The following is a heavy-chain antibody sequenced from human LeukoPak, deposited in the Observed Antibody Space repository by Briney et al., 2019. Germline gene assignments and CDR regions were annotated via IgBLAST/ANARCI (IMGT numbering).Heavy chain of an antibody. J-gene: IGHJ4*02. Sequence: GGSLRLSCAASGFTFSTYWMSWVRQAPGKGLELVANIKQDGSEKYYVDSVKSRFTISRDNNAKNSLYLQLNSLRADDTAVYYCARNQRRLDYWGQGALVTVSS. CDR2: IKQDGSEK. CDR1: GFTFSTYW. D-gene: IGHD1-14*01. V-gene: IGHV3-7*01. CDR3: ARNQRRLDY.